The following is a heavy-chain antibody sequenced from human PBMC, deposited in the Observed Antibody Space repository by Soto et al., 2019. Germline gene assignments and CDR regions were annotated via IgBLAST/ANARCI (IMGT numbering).Heavy chain of an antibody. V-gene: IGHV1-69*13. CDR3: ARVGLNSYGTTDAFDI. Sequence: SVKVSCKASGGTFSSYAISWVRQAPGQGLEWMGGIIPIFGTANYAQKFQGRVTITADESTSTAYMELSSLRSEDTAVYYCARVGLNSYGTTDAFDIWGQGTMVTVS. J-gene: IGHJ3*02. CDR2: IIPIFGTA. CDR1: GGTFSSYA. D-gene: IGHD5-18*01.